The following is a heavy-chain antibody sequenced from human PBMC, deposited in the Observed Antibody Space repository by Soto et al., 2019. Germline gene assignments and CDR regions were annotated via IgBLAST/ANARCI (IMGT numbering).Heavy chain of an antibody. CDR1: GYTFTSYG. J-gene: IGHJ3*02. V-gene: IGHV1-18*01. CDR2: ISACNGNT. CDR3: ARGGIFDSSGYYYFSAFDI. D-gene: IGHD3-22*01. Sequence: ASVKVSCKASGYTFTSYGISWVRRAPGQGLEWMGWISACNGNTKYSQKFQGRVTITRDTSASTAYMELSSLRSEDTAVYYCARGGIFDSSGYYYFSAFDIWGQGTMVTVSS.